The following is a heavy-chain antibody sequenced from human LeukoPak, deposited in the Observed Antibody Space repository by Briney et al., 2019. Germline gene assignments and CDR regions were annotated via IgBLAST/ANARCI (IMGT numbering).Heavy chain of an antibody. V-gene: IGHV1-2*02. Sequence: ASVKVSCKASGYTFTSYYMHWVRQAPGQGLEWMGWINPNSGGTNYAQKFQGRVTMTRDTSISTAYMELSRLRSDDTAVYYCARGVYSSSWYPIWGQGTMVTVSS. J-gene: IGHJ3*02. D-gene: IGHD6-13*01. CDR3: ARGVYSSSWYPI. CDR2: INPNSGGT. CDR1: GYTFTSYY.